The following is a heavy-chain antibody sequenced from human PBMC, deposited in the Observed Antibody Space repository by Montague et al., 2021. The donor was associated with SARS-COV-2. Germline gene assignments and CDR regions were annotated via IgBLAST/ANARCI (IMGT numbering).Heavy chain of an antibody. J-gene: IGHJ6*02. Sequence: SETLSLTCTVSGGSISSDYCCWIRQHPARGREWMGDIYYSGSANXNTSLNSRVTISVDTSNNQFSLMLSLVTAADTAVYYCARDRRGLECLGLDYYYGMDVWGQGTLVTVSS. V-gene: IGHV4-59*01. CDR2: IYYSGSA. CDR3: ARDRRGLECLGLDYYYGMDV. CDR1: GGSISSDY. D-gene: IGHD3-3*01.